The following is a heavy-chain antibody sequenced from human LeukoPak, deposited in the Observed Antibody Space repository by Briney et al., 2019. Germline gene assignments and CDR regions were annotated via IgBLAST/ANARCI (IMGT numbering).Heavy chain of an antibody. CDR2: ISSSSSYI. CDR3: ARDLKDIVVVTAMAVGFDY. D-gene: IGHD2-21*02. J-gene: IGHJ4*02. CDR1: GFTFSSYA. V-gene: IGHV3-21*01. Sequence: KTGGSLRLSCAASGFTFSSYAMSWVRQAPGKGLEWVSSISSSSSYIYYADSVKGRFTISRDNAKNSLYLQMNSLRAEDTAVYYCARDLKDIVVVTAMAVGFDYWGQGTLVTVSS.